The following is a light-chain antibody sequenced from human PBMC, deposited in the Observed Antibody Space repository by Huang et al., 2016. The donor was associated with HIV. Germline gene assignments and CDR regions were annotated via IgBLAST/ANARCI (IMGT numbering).Light chain of an antibody. Sequence: DIQITQSPYSLSATVGDRVTITCRASQSISHYLNWYQQRPEKSPKLLIYAESNLQTGVPSRFSGSGSGTHFTLTISSLQPEDFATYYCQETYSNRAFGQGTKLES. CDR2: AES. J-gene: IGKJ2*01. CDR1: QSISHY. V-gene: IGKV1-39*01. CDR3: QETYSNRA.